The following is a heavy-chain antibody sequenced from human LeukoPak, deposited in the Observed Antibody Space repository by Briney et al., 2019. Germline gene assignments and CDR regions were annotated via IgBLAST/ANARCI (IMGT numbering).Heavy chain of an antibody. Sequence: GGSLRLSCAASGFTFSSYWMHWVRQAPGKGLVWVSRINSDGSITNYADSVKGPFTISRDNAKNTLYLQMNSLRAEDTAVYYCATGYCRSTSCYAAHYWGQGTLVTVSS. J-gene: IGHJ4*01. CDR3: ATGYCRSTSCYAAHY. V-gene: IGHV3-74*01. D-gene: IGHD2-2*03. CDR2: INSDGSIT. CDR1: GFTFSSYW.